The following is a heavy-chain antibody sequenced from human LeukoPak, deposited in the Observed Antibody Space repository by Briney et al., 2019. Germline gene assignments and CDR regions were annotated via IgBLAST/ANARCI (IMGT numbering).Heavy chain of an antibody. D-gene: IGHD3-16*02. CDR3: ARDTSLSGYDLDY. J-gene: IGHJ4*02. V-gene: IGHV3-30*01. Sequence: GGSLRLSCAASGFTISNYWMTWVRQAPGKGLEWVAVISYDGSNKYYADSVKGRFTISRDNSKNTLYLQMNSLRAEDTAVYYCARDTSLSGYDLDYWGQGTLVTVSS. CDR2: ISYDGSNK. CDR1: GFTISNYW.